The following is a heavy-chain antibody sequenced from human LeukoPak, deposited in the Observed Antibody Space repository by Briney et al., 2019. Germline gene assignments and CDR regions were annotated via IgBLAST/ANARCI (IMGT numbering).Heavy chain of an antibody. CDR1: GFTFSSYW. V-gene: IGHV3-74*01. J-gene: IGHJ4*02. Sequence: QLGGSLRLSCAASGFTFSSYWMHWVRQAPGKGLVWVSRINSDGSSTSYADSVKGRFTISRDNAKNTLYLQMNSLRAEDTAVYYCARVTAIHYYDSSGYFDYWGQGTLVTVSS. CDR3: ARVTAIHYYDSSGYFDY. CDR2: INSDGSST. D-gene: IGHD3-22*01.